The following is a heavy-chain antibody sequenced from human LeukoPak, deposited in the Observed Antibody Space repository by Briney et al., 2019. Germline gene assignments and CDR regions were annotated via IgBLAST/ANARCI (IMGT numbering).Heavy chain of an antibody. V-gene: IGHV3-23*01. J-gene: IGHJ4*02. CDR1: GFTFSSYA. CDR2: ISGSGGST. Sequence: GRSLRLSCAASGFTFSSYAMHWVRQAPGKGLEWVSAISGSGGSTYYADSVKGRFTISRDNSKNTLYLQMNSLRAEDTAVYYCAKDGSIYDSSGYYYFDYWGQGTLVTVSS. CDR3: AKDGSIYDSSGYYYFDY. D-gene: IGHD3-22*01.